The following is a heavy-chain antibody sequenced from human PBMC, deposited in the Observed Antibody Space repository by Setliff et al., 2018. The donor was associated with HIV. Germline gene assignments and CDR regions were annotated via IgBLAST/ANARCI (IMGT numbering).Heavy chain of an antibody. Sequence: SETLSLTCTVSGDSIGCSSYYWAWIRQPPGKGLEWIGNIYYSGSTYYNPSLRTRVTISVDGSKNQFSLKLKSVTAADTAVYYCARWHPPYGFWEEDYWGQGTLVTVSS. CDR3: ARWHPPYGFWEEDY. D-gene: IGHD3-10*01. J-gene: IGHJ4*02. V-gene: IGHV4-39*01. CDR1: GDSIGCSSYY. CDR2: IYYSGST.